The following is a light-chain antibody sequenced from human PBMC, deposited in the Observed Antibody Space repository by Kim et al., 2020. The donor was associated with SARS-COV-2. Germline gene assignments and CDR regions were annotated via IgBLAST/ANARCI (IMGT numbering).Light chain of an antibody. CDR2: DAS. Sequence: PGERATLACGARQSVSSSYLAWYQQKPGLAPRLLIYDASSRATGIPDRFSGSGSGTDFTLTISRLEPEDFAVYYCQQYGSSPPLTFGGGTKVDIK. V-gene: IGKV3D-20*01. CDR1: QSVSSSY. J-gene: IGKJ4*01. CDR3: QQYGSSPPLT.